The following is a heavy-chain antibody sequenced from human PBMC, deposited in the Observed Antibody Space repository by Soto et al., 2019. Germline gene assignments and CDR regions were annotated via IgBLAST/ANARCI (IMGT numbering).Heavy chain of an antibody. D-gene: IGHD2-15*01. V-gene: IGHV1-3*01. CDR3: ASDSFVVVVAAATGDFDY. J-gene: IGHJ4*02. CDR2: INAGNGNT. CDR1: GYTFTSYA. Sequence: QVQLVQSGAEVKKPGASVKVSCKASGYTFTSYAMHWVRQAPGQRLEWMGWINAGNGNTKYSQKFQGRVTITRDTSASPAYMELSSLRSEDTAVYSCASDSFVVVVAAATGDFDYWGQGTLVTVSS.